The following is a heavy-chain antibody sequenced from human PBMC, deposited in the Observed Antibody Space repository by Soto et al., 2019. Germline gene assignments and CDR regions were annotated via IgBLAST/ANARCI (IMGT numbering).Heavy chain of an antibody. J-gene: IGHJ3*02. V-gene: IGHV1-69*13. CDR1: GGTFSSYA. D-gene: IGHD3-10*01. CDR2: IIPIFGTA. CDR3: ARRYGSGSYYDAFDI. Sequence: SVKVSCKASGGTFSSYAISWVRQAPGQGLEWMGGIIPIFGTANYAQKFQGRVTITADESTSTAYMELSSLRSEDTAVYYCARRYGSGSYYDAFDIWGQGTMVTVSS.